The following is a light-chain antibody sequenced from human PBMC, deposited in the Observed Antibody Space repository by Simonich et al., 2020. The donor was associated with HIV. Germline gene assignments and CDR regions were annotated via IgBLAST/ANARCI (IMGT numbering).Light chain of an antibody. CDR3: QQSYNTPRT. J-gene: IGKJ1*01. CDR2: AAS. CDR1: QDISNY. Sequence: DIQMTQSPSSLSASVGDRVTIPCQASQDISNYLNWYQQKPGKAPKLLIYAASSLQSGVPSRFSGSGSGTDVTLTISSLQPEDFATYYCQQSYNTPRTFGQGSKVEIK. V-gene: IGKV1-39*01.